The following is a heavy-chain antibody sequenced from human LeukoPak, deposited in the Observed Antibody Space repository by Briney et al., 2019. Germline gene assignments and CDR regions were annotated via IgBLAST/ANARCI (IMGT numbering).Heavy chain of an antibody. CDR2: ISLESRDI. Sequence: PGGSLRLSCAASGFTFRDYSTHWVRQAPGEGLEWVSGISLESRDIHYADSVKGRFTISRDNAANSLYLQMNDLRREDTALYFCVRGLKYNWNLAANHFDAWGQGILVSVSS. D-gene: IGHD1-1*01. V-gene: IGHV3-9*01. J-gene: IGHJ5*02. CDR1: GFTFRDYS. CDR3: VRGLKYNWNLAANHFDA.